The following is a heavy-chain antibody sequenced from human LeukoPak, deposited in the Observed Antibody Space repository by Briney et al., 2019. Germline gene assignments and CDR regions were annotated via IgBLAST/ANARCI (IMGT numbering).Heavy chain of an antibody. V-gene: IGHV3-30-3*01. CDR2: ISYDGSSK. CDR3: ARGTGYYYYYDAMDV. Sequence: GTSLRLSCAASGFTFSSYAMHWVRQAPGKGLEWVAVISYDGSSKSYADSVKDRFTISRDNSENTLSLQMNRLRTEDTAVYFCARGTGYYYYYDAMDVWGQGSTVTVSS. D-gene: IGHD2-8*02. J-gene: IGHJ6*02. CDR1: GFTFSSYA.